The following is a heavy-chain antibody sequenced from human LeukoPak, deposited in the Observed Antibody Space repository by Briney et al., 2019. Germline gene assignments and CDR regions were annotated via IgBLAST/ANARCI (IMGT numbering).Heavy chain of an antibody. CDR2: TDPHGGGT. CDR1: GYIFTDYY. J-gene: IGHJ4*02. Sequence: GASVKVSCKASGYIFTDYYIHWVRQAPGQGLEWMGWTDPHGGGTSYAQKFQGRVTMTRNTSISTAYMEMSSLRSEDTAVYYCARGGGVYYYDSSGSWRFGNWGQGTLVTVSS. D-gene: IGHD3-22*01. CDR3: ARGGGVYYYDSSGSWRFGN. V-gene: IGHV1-2*02.